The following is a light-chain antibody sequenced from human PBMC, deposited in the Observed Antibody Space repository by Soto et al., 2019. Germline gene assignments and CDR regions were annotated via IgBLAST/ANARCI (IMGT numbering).Light chain of an antibody. CDR3: QQYNNWPPIT. CDR2: GAS. V-gene: IGKV3-15*01. CDR1: QSVGSN. J-gene: IGKJ5*01. Sequence: EILLTQSPATLSVSPGERGTLSCLASQSVGSNLAWFQQKPGQAPPLLIYGASTRATGVPARFSGRGSGADFTLTISRLQSEDFAVYYCQQYNNWPPITFGQGTRLDIK.